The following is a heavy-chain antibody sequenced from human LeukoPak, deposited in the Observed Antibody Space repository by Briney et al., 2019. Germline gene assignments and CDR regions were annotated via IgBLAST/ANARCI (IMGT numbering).Heavy chain of an antibody. CDR2: IYDSGST. V-gene: IGHV4-38-2*02. J-gene: IGHJ4*02. CDR3: AKSGGYGLIDY. Sequence: PSETLSLTCTVSGYSISSGYYWGWIRQPPGKGLEWIVNIYDSGSTYYNASLQSRVTISMDTSKNQFSLRLSSVTAADTAMYYCAKSGGYGLIDYWGQGTLVTVSS. D-gene: IGHD1-26*01. CDR1: GYSISSGYY.